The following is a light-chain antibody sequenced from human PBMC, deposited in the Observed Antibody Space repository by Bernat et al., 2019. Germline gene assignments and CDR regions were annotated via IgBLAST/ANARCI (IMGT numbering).Light chain of an antibody. CDR1: ELGDKY. Sequence: SYELTQPPSVSVSPGQTASITCSGDELGDKYACWYQQKPGQSPVLVIYQHTKRPSGIPERFSGSNSGNTATLTISGTQAVDEADYYCQTWASSYVVFGGGTKLTVL. CDR3: QTWASSYVV. J-gene: IGLJ2*01. CDR2: QHT. V-gene: IGLV3-1*01.